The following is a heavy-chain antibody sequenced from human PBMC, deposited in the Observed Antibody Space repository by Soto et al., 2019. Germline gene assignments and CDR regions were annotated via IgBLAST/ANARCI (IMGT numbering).Heavy chain of an antibody. V-gene: IGHV3-21*01. CDR2: IRSSSSYI. D-gene: IGHD1-1*01. CDR1: GFTFSTYS. J-gene: IGHJ3*01. CDR3: ARVGPEFALASERYAFDV. Sequence: EVQLVESGGGLVKPGGSLRLSCAASGFTFSTYSMSWVRQAPGKGLEWVSSIRSSSSYIYYADSVKGRFTISRDNAKNSLYLQMTSLRAEATAVYYCARVGPEFALASERYAFDVWGQGTMVTVSS.